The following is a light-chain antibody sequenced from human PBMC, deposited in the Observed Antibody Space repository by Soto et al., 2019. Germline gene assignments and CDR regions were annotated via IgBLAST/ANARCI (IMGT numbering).Light chain of an antibody. CDR3: CSYTTRTTYV. CDR1: SSDVGGYKY. J-gene: IGLJ1*01. V-gene: IGLV2-14*01. Sequence: QSALTQPASVSGSPGQSITISCTGTSSDVGGYKYVSWYQQVPGKAPKVMIYEVSSRPSGVSNRFSGSKSGNTASLTISGLQAEDESDYYCCSYTTRTTYVFGTGTKVTVL. CDR2: EVS.